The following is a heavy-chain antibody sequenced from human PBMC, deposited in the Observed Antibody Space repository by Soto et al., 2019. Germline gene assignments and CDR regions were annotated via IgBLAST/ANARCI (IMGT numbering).Heavy chain of an antibody. CDR1: GDSVSSNSAA. D-gene: IGHD6-19*01. J-gene: IGHJ6*02. Sequence: SQTLSLTCVISGDSVSSNSAAWNWIRQSPSRGLEWLGRTYYRSKWYNDYAVSVKSRITINPDTSKNQFCLQLNSVTPEDTAVYYCARDRQWPVYYYYGMDVWGQGTTVTVSS. CDR3: ARDRQWPVYYYYGMDV. V-gene: IGHV6-1*01. CDR2: TYYRSKWYN.